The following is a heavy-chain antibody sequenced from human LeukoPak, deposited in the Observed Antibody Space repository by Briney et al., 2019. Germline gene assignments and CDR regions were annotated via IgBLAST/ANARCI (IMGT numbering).Heavy chain of an antibody. V-gene: IGHV3-23*01. CDR3: AKGDILWFGELLGY. D-gene: IGHD3-10*01. J-gene: IGHJ4*02. CDR2: ISGSGGST. CDR1: GFTFSSYA. Sequence: GGSLRLSCAASGFTFSSYAMSWVRQAPGKGLEWVSAISGSGGSTYYADSVKGRFTISRDNSKNTLYLQMNSLRAEDRAVYYCAKGDILWFGELLGYWGQGTLVTVSS.